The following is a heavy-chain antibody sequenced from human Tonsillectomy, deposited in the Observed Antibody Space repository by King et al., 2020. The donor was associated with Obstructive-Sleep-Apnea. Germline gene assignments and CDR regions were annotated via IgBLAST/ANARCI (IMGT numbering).Heavy chain of an antibody. CDR1: GGSISSGAYS. V-gene: IGHV4-30-4*07. Sequence: MQLQESGPGLVKPSQTLSLTCAVSGGSISSGAYSWSWIRQPPGKGLEWIGYIYYSGSTYYNPSLKSRVTIAVDTSKNQFSLKLSSVTAADTAVYYWARGGDYGDYRTAVGADYWGQGTLVTVSS. CDR3: ARGGDYGDYRTAVGADY. CDR2: IYYSGST. D-gene: IGHD4-17*01. J-gene: IGHJ4*02.